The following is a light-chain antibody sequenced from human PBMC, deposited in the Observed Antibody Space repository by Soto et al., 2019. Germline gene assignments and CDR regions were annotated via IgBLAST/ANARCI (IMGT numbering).Light chain of an antibody. V-gene: IGKV3-15*01. CDR1: QSVSSN. J-gene: IGKJ4*02. CDR3: QQYIRWPLT. Sequence: EIVMTQSPATMSVSXGEGATLSXXASQSVSSNLAWYQQKPGQAPSLLIYGASTRATGTPARFSGSGSGTEFTLTISSLQSEDFAVYYCQQYIRWPLTFGGGTKVDI. CDR2: GAS.